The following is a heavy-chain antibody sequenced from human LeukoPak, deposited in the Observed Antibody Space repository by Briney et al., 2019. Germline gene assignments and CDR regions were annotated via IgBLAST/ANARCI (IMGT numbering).Heavy chain of an antibody. CDR3: ARDPYGDYASDI. J-gene: IGHJ3*02. CDR1: VGTFISYA. Sequence: SSVKDTCQATVGTFISYAISWVRQAPGRGLDWMGGIIAIFGTANYAQKFQGRVTITADESTSTAYMELSSLRSEDTAVYYCARDPYGDYASDIWGQGTMVTVSS. V-gene: IGHV1-69*13. D-gene: IGHD4-17*01. CDR2: IIAIFGTA.